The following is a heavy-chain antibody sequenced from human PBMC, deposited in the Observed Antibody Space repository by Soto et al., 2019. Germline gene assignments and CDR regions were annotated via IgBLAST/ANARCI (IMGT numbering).Heavy chain of an antibody. D-gene: IGHD5-18*01. CDR3: ARHFPLAVDTAMVYYFDY. CDR1: GYSFTSYW. CDR2: IYPGDSDT. V-gene: IGHV5-51*01. Sequence: PGESLKISCKGSGYSFTSYWIGWVRQMPGKGLEWMGIIYPGDSDTRYSPSFQGQVTISADKSISTAYLQWSSLKASDTAMYYCARHFPLAVDTAMVYYFDYWGQGTLVTVSS. J-gene: IGHJ4*02.